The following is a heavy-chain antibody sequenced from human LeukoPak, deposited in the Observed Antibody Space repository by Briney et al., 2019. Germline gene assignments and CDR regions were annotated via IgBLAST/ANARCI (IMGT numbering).Heavy chain of an antibody. V-gene: IGHV5-51*01. CDR2: IYPGDSDT. CDR3: ARGQWLVSKGLGAFDI. D-gene: IGHD6-19*01. CDR1: GYSFTSYW. Sequence: GESLKISCQSSGYSFTSYWIEWVRQTPGKGLEWMGVIYPGDSDTRYSPSFQGQVTISVDKSISTAYLQWSSLKASDTAIYYCARGQWLVSKGLGAFDIWGQGTMVIVSS. J-gene: IGHJ3*02.